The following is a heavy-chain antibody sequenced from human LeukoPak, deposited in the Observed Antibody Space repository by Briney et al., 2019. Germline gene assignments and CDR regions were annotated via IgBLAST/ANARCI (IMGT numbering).Heavy chain of an antibody. V-gene: IGHV3-33*07. J-gene: IGHJ5*02. CDR3: AGGTKTKGVTLDP. CDR1: GFTFRSYG. Sequence: GGSLRLSCAASGFTFRSYGMYWVRQAPGKGLERVAFIYYDGSNTYYADTVRGRFTISRDNSKDTLYLQMNRLRIDDSAIYYCAGGTKTKGVTLDPWGQGTVVTVSS. D-gene: IGHD2-8*01. CDR2: IYYDGSNT.